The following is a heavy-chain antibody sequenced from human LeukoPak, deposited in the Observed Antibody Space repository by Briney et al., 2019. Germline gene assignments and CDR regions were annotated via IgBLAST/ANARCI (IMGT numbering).Heavy chain of an antibody. D-gene: IGHD3-9*01. CDR2: IYYSGST. V-gene: IGHV4-39*01. Sequence: PSETLSLTCAVYGGSFSSYYWGWIRQPPGKGLEWIGSIYYSGSTYYNPSLKSRVTISVDTSKNQFSLKLSSVTAADTAVYYCARQGANYDILTGYSARDAFDIWGQGTMVTVSS. CDR1: GGSFSSYY. CDR3: ARQGANYDILTGYSARDAFDI. J-gene: IGHJ3*02.